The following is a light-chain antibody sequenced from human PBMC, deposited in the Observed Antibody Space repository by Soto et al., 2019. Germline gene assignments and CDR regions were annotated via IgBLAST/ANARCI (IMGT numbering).Light chain of an antibody. J-gene: IGKJ1*01. Sequence: EIVLTQSPGTLSLSPGERATLSCRASQSVSSNYLAWYQQKPGQAPRLLIYGASSRATGIPDRFSGRWSGTDFTLTISRLEPEDFAVYYCQQYCRSPVAFGQGTKVEIK. V-gene: IGKV3-20*01. CDR3: QQYCRSPVA. CDR2: GAS. CDR1: QSVSSNY.